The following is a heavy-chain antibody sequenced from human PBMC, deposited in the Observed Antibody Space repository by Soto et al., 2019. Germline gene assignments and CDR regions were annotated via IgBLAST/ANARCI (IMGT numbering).Heavy chain of an antibody. CDR2: ISYDGSNK. CDR3: AKDRVRDSSGYYGAYGMDV. D-gene: IGHD3-22*01. Sequence: QVQLVESGGGVVQPGGSLRLSCAASGFTFSSYARHWVRQAPGKGLEWVAVISYDGSNKYYADSVKGRFTISRDNSKNTLYLQMNSLRAEDTAVYYCAKDRVRDSSGYYGAYGMDVWGQGTTVTVSS. V-gene: IGHV3-30*18. CDR1: GFTFSSYA. J-gene: IGHJ6*02.